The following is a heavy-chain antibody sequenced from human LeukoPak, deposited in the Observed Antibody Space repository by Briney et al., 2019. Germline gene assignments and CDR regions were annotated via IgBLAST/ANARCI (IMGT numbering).Heavy chain of an antibody. J-gene: IGHJ4*02. CDR3: ARDLYDSSGSDY. D-gene: IGHD3-22*01. V-gene: IGHV1-2*02. CDR1: GYTFTGYY. CDR2: INPNSGGT. Sequence: ASVKVSCKASGYTFTGYYMHWVRQAPGQGLEWMGWINPNSGGTNYAQKFQGRVTMTRDTSISTAYMELSRLRSDDTAVYYCARDLYDSSGSDYWGQGTLVTVSS.